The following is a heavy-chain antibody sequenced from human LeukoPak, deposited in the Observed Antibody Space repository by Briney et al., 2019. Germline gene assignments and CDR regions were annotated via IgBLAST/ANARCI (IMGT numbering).Heavy chain of an antibody. D-gene: IGHD2/OR15-2a*01. J-gene: IGHJ6*03. CDR2: INADGSST. Sequence: PEGSLRLSCAASGFTFNTYWMHWVRQAPGKGLVWVSSINADGSSTSYADSMKGRFTISRDNAKNTLYLQMNSLRAEDTAVFYCASQQSFHYYYMDVWGKGTTVTVSS. CDR3: ASQQSFHYYYMDV. CDR1: GFTFNTYW. V-gene: IGHV3-74*01.